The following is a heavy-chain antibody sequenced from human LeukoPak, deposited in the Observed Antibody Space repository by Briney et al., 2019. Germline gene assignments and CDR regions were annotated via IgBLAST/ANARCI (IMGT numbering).Heavy chain of an antibody. V-gene: IGHV4-39*07. CDR3: AREGAYYDILTGYNYFDY. Sequence: PSETLSLTCTVSGGSISSSSYYWGWIRQPPGKGLEWIGSIYYSGSTYYNPSLKSRVTISVGTSKNQFSLKLSSVTAADTAVYYCAREGAYYDILTGYNYFDYWGQGTLVTVSS. CDR1: GGSISSSSYY. D-gene: IGHD3-9*01. CDR2: IYYSGST. J-gene: IGHJ4*02.